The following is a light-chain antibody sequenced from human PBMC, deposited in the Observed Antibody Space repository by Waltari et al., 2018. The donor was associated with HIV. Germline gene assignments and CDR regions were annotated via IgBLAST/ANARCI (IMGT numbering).Light chain of an antibody. Sequence: IQLTQSPSFLSASVGDRVRITCRATQAVGSYLAWYQKKPGKATNLLIYAVSVLQSGVPSRFSGSGSGTEFTLTISGLQPEDLATYYCQQLKTYPVTFGGGTKVDSK. J-gene: IGKJ4*01. CDR3: QQLKTYPVT. V-gene: IGKV1-9*01. CDR2: AVS. CDR1: QAVGSY.